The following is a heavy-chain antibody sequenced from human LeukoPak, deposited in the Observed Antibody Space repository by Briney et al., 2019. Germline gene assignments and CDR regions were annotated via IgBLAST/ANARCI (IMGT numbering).Heavy chain of an antibody. V-gene: IGHV4-34*01. CDR3: GSGGGGVQFDY. D-gene: IGHD3-16*01. CDR1: GGSFSGYY. Sequence: SETLSLTCAVYGGSFSGYYWSWIRQPPGKGLEWIGEINHSGSTNYNPSLKSRVTISVDTSKNQFSLKLSSVTAADTAVYYCGSGGGGVQFDYWGQGTLVTVSS. J-gene: IGHJ4*02. CDR2: INHSGST.